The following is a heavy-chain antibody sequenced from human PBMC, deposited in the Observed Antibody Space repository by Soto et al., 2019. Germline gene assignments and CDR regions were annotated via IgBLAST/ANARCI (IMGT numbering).Heavy chain of an antibody. D-gene: IGHD3-10*01. CDR2: IYYSGST. Sequence: PSETLSLTCTVSGGSISSGGYYWSWIRQHPGKGLEWIGYIYYSGSTYYNPSLKSRVTISVDTSKNQFSLKLSSVTAADTAVYYCAATMVRGVIMTFDYWGQGTLVTVS. CDR1: GGSISSGGYY. CDR3: AATMVRGVIMTFDY. J-gene: IGHJ4*02. V-gene: IGHV4-31*03.